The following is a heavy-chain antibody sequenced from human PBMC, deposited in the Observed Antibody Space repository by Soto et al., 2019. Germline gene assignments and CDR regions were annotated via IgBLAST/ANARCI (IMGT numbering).Heavy chain of an antibody. CDR1: GFSCSRYT. Sequence: PGESLKISCGGSGFSCSRYTVGWVRQVPGKGLEWMGVIHPGDSETRYSPSFQGQVTFSADKSISTAYLQWNSLQASDTAMYYCARFGGASLSYWWFDVWGRGTLVTVSS. V-gene: IGHV5-51*01. D-gene: IGHD2-21*01. CDR2: IHPGDSET. CDR3: ARFGGASLSYWWFDV. J-gene: IGHJ2*01.